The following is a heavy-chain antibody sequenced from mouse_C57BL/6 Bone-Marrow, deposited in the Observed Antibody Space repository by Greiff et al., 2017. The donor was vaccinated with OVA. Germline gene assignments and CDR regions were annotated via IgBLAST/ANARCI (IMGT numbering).Heavy chain of an antibody. D-gene: IGHD1-1*01. J-gene: IGHJ2*01. Sequence: VKLMESGPELVKPGASVKISCKASGYSFTSYYIHWVKQRHGQGLEWIGWIYPGSGNTKYNEKFKGKATLTADTSSSTAYMQLSSLTSEDSAVYYCARVTTVVATDYWDQGTTLTVSS. CDR2: IYPGSGNT. CDR1: GYSFTSYY. V-gene: IGHV1-66*01. CDR3: ARVTTVVATDY.